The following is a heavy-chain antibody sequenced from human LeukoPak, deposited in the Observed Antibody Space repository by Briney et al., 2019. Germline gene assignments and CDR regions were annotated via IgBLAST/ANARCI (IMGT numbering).Heavy chain of an antibody. CDR2: TSSSGSNI. Sequence: GGSLRLSCAASGFTFSDYYMNWIRQAPGKGLEWVSYTSSSGSNIYYADSVKGRFTLSRDNAKNSLYLQMISLRAEDTAVYYCARAPTSRVWSTYHYYYMDVWGKGNTVTVSS. CDR1: GFTFSDYY. V-gene: IGHV3-11*04. D-gene: IGHD3-16*01. J-gene: IGHJ6*03. CDR3: ARAPTSRVWSTYHYYYMDV.